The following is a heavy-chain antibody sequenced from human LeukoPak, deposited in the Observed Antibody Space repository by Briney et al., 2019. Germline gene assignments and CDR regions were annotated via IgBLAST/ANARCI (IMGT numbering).Heavy chain of an antibody. D-gene: IGHD5-18*01. J-gene: IGHJ4*02. CDR3: ARVGVNTAMVHPVFDY. V-gene: IGHV3-21*01. CDR2: ISSSSSYI. Sequence: KTGGSLRLSCAASGFTFSSYSMNWVRQAPGKGLEWVSSISSSSSYIYYADSVKGRFTISRDNAKNSLYLQMNSLRAEDTAVYYCARVGVNTAMVHPVFDYWGQGTLVTVSS. CDR1: GFTFSSYS.